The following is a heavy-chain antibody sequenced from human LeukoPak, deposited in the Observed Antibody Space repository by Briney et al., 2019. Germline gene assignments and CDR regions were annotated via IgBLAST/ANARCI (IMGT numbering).Heavy chain of an antibody. Sequence: GGSLRLSCAASGFTFSSYSMNWVRQAPGKGLEWVSAISGSGGSTYYADSVKGRFTISRDNSKNTLYLQMNSLRAEDTAVYYCAKDPYYDFWSGYFRNDAFDIWGQGTMVTVSS. D-gene: IGHD3-3*01. CDR2: ISGSGGST. CDR3: AKDPYYDFWSGYFRNDAFDI. J-gene: IGHJ3*02. V-gene: IGHV3-23*01. CDR1: GFTFSSYS.